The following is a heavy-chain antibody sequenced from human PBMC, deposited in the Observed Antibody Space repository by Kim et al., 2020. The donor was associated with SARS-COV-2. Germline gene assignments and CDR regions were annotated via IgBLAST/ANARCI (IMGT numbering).Heavy chain of an antibody. CDR1: GFTFSSYA. D-gene: IGHD3-10*01. Sequence: GGSLRLSCAASGFTFSSYAMHWVRQAPGKGLEWVAVISYDGSNKYYADSVKGRFTISRDNSKNTLYLQMNSLRAEDTAVYYCARDIGELGAFDIWGQGT. V-gene: IGHV3-30*04. CDR3: ARDIGELGAFDI. CDR2: ISYDGSNK. J-gene: IGHJ3*02.